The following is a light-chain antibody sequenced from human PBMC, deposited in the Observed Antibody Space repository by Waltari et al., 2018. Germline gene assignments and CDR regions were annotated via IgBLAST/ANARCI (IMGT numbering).Light chain of an antibody. CDR1: QSIGSD. V-gene: IGKV3-15*01. CDR2: GAS. Sequence: EIVMTQSPATLSVSPGERATLSCRASQSIGSDLAWYQQKPGQAPSLLIHGASTRVTGVPARFSGSGSATDFTLTISSLQSEDFGVYYCQQYNKWPPYTFGQGTKLEIK. CDR3: QQYNKWPPYT. J-gene: IGKJ2*01.